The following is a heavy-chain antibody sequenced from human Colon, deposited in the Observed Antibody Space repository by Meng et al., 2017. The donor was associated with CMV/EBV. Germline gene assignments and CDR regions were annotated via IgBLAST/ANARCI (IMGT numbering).Heavy chain of an antibody. Sequence: LTRAASGFTFSSYEMNWVRQAPGKGLEWVSYISSSGSTIYYADSVKGRFTISRDNAKNSLYLQMNSLRAEATAVYYCARDQNDAFDIWGQGTMVTVSS. CDR2: ISSSGSTI. CDR1: GFTFSSYE. CDR3: ARDQNDAFDI. J-gene: IGHJ3*02. V-gene: IGHV3-48*03.